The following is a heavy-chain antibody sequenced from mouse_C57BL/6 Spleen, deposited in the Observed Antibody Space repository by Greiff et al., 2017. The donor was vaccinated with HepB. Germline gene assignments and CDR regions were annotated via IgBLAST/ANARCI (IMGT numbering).Heavy chain of an antibody. CDR1: GYTFTSYG. Sequence: QVKLQQSGAELARPGASVKLSCKASGYTFTSYGISWVKQRTGQGLEWIGEIYPRSGNTYYNEKFKGKATLTADKSSSTAYMELRSLTSEDSAVYFCARLKITTVVAPDYWGQGTTLTVSS. D-gene: IGHD1-1*01. V-gene: IGHV1-81*01. J-gene: IGHJ2*01. CDR3: ARLKITTVVAPDY. CDR2: IYPRSGNT.